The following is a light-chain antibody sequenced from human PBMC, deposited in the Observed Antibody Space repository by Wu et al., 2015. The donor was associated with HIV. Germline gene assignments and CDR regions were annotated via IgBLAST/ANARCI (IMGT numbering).Light chain of an antibody. Sequence: EIVMTQSPATLSVSPGERATLSCRASQSVSSSYLAWYQQKPGQAPRLLIYGASSRATGIPDRFSGSGSGTDFTLTISRLEPEDFAVYYCQQYGSFPRTFGQGTRLEIK. CDR1: QSVSSSY. V-gene: IGKV3-20*01. J-gene: IGKJ5*01. CDR3: QQYGSFPRT. CDR2: GAS.